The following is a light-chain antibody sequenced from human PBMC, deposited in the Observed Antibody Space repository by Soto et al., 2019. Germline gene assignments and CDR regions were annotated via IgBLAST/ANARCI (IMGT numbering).Light chain of an antibody. CDR1: SPNIGNNY. V-gene: IGLV1-51*01. J-gene: IGLJ2*01. CDR3: GTWDSSLNAVV. CDR2: HNN. Sequence: QSVLTQPPSVSAAPGQKVTIYCSGSSPNIGNNYSFWYQHLPGTAPKLLIYHNNKPPSGIPDRFSDSKSGTSATLVITGLQTGDEPDYYCGTWDSSLNAVVFGGGTKLTVL.